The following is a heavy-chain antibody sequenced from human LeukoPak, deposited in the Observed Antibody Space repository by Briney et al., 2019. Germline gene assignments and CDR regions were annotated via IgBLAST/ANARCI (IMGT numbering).Heavy chain of an antibody. CDR3: AKDSRRYSSGLNWFDP. V-gene: IGHV3-9*01. D-gene: IGHD6-19*01. CDR2: ISWNSGSI. Sequence: GRSLRLSCAASGFTFDDYAMHWVRQAPGKGLEWASGISWNSGSIGYADSVKGRFTISRDNAKNSLYLQMNSLRAEDTALYYCAKDSRRYSSGLNWFDPWGQGTLVTVSS. CDR1: GFTFDDYA. J-gene: IGHJ5*02.